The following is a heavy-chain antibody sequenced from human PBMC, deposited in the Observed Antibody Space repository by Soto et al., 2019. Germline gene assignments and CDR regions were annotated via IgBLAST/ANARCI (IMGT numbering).Heavy chain of an antibody. V-gene: IGHV3-30*18. CDR1: GFTFSSYG. Sequence: GGSLRLSCAASGFTFSSYGMHWVRQAPGKGLEWVAVISYDGSNKYYADSVKGRFTISRDNSKNTLYLQMNSLRAEDTAVYYCAKGEASSQFLVPGIFDYWGQGMLVTVSS. CDR3: AKGEASSQFLVPGIFDY. D-gene: IGHD3-10*01. CDR2: ISYDGSNK. J-gene: IGHJ4*02.